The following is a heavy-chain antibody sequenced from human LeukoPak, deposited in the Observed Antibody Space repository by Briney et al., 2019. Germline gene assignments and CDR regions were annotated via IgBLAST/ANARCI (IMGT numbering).Heavy chain of an antibody. CDR1: GFTFSNAW. D-gene: IGHD5-18*01. Sequence: GGSLRLSCAASGFTFSNAWMSWVRQAPGKGLEWVAVISYDGSNKYYADSVKGRFTISRDNSKNTLYLQMNSLRAEDTAVYYCAKEGDLWQYSYGDWGIDYWGQGTLVTVSS. CDR3: AKEGDLWQYSYGDWGIDY. J-gene: IGHJ4*02. V-gene: IGHV3-30*18. CDR2: ISYDGSNK.